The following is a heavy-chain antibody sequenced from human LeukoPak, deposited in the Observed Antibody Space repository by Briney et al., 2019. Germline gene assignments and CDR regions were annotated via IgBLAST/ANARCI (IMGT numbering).Heavy chain of an antibody. CDR1: GFTFSNAW. CDR2: IKSKTDGGTT. D-gene: IGHD5-12*01. Sequence: PGGSLRLSCAASGFTFSNAWMSWVRQAPGKGLEWVGRIKSKTDGGTTDYAAPVKGRFTISRDDSKNTLYLQMNSLKTEDTAVYYCTTWTGYSGYDSFDYWGQGTLVTVSS. V-gene: IGHV3-15*01. J-gene: IGHJ4*02. CDR3: TTWTGYSGYDSFDY.